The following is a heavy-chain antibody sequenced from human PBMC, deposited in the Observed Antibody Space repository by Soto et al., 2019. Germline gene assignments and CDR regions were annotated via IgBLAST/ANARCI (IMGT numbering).Heavy chain of an antibody. J-gene: IGHJ6*02. Sequence: ASVKVSCKTSGYTFTSYGISWVRQAPGQGLEWMGWISGYNGNINYAQKVQGRVSMTTDTSTSTAYMELRSLRSDDSAVYCCARVGIGIYYYAGMDVWGQGTTVTVSS. CDR1: GYTFTSYG. V-gene: IGHV1-18*01. D-gene: IGHD2-21*01. CDR3: ARVGIGIYYYAGMDV. CDR2: ISGYNGNI.